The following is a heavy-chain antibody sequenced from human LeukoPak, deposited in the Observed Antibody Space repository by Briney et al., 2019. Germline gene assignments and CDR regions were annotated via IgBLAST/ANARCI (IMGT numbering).Heavy chain of an antibody. D-gene: IGHD3-3*01. CDR1: GYTFTGYY. J-gene: IGHJ6*02. CDR3: ARVEAHYDFWSGYLGYYGMDV. CDR2: INPNSGGT. V-gene: IGHV1-2*02. Sequence: ASVKVSCKASGYTFTGYYMHGVRQAPGQGLEWMGWINPNSGGTNYAQKFQGRVTMTRDTSISTAYMELSRLRSDDTAVYYCARVEAHYDFWSGYLGYYGMDVWGQGTTVTVSS.